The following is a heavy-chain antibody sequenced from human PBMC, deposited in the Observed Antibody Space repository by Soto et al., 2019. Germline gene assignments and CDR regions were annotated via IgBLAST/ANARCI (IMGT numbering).Heavy chain of an antibody. D-gene: IGHD3-10*01. Sequence: QLQLRESGSGVVKPSQTLSLSCAVSGASISTGPYSWTWIRQPPGKGLEWIGYIYHTGSTYYNPSLKSRVTISLDRSKNQFSLNLTSVTAADTAVYYCAREDYYASGSGSGWFDPWGQGTLVTVSS. CDR3: AREDYYASGSGSGWFDP. CDR1: GASISTGPYS. V-gene: IGHV4-30-2*01. J-gene: IGHJ5*02. CDR2: IYHTGST.